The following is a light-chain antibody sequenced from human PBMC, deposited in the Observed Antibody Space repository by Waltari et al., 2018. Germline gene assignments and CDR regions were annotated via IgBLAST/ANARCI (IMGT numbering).Light chain of an antibody. CDR1: EFISIN. CDR2: GAS. Sequence: EIVMTQSSATLSVSPGERATLSCRASEFISINLAWYQQKPGQTPSLLIYGASTRVTGVPARFSGSGSGTEFNLTISSLQSEDFAAYYCQHYRGTFGQGTKLEIK. V-gene: IGKV3-15*01. CDR3: QHYRGT. J-gene: IGKJ2*02.